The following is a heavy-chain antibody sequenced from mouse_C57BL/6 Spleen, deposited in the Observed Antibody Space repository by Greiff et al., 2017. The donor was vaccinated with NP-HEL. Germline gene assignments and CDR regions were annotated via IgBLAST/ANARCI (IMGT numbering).Heavy chain of an antibody. CDR3: ARGGYDGQRGDY. CDR2: ISSGSSTI. V-gene: IGHV5-17*01. J-gene: IGHJ2*01. CDR1: GFTFSDYG. D-gene: IGHD2-14*01. Sequence: EVMLVESGGGLVKPGGSLKLSCAASGFTFSDYGMHWVRQAPEKGLEWVAYISSGSSTIYYADTVKGRFTISRDNAKNTLFLQMTSLRSEDTAMYYCARGGYDGQRGDYWGQGTTLTVSS.